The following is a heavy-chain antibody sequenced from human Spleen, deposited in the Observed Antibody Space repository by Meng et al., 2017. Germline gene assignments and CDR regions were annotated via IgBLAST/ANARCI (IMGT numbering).Heavy chain of an antibody. Sequence: QVQLRQCGAGLLKPSETLPLTCVVSGGSVRDYYWSWILQPPGKGLEWIGEINHSGSTNYNPSLENRATISVDTSQNNLSLKLSSVTAADSAVYYCARGPTTMAHDFDYWGQGTLVTVSS. J-gene: IGHJ4*02. CDR2: INHSGST. CDR3: ARGPTTMAHDFDY. CDR1: GGSVRDYY. D-gene: IGHD4-11*01. V-gene: IGHV4-34*02.